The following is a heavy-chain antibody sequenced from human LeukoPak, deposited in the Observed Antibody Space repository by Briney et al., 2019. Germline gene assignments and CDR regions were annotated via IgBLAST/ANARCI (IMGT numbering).Heavy chain of an antibody. Sequence: GGSLRLSCAASGFTFSNHGMNWVRQAPGKGLEWLSGVSPPGGGTYYADSVKGRFTISRDDSKNTQSLQMNSLRVEDTAVYYCARDLAWGAFDYWGQGTLVTVSS. CDR2: VSPPGGGT. CDR3: ARDLAWGAFDY. V-gene: IGHV3-23*01. CDR1: GFTFSNHG. J-gene: IGHJ4*02. D-gene: IGHD7-27*01.